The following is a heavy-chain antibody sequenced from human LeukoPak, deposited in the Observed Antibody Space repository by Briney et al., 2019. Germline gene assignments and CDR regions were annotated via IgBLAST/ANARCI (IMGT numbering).Heavy chain of an antibody. CDR3: ARDRGYTYGHPLDY. D-gene: IGHD5-18*01. J-gene: IGHJ4*02. CDR2: LSSDGTNT. V-gene: IGHV3-74*01. Sequence: GGSLRLSCAASGISLSNYYMEWVRQVPGKGLVWVSRLSSDGTNTGYADSVKGRFTISRDNAKNSLYLQMDGLRAEDTAVYYCARDRGYTYGHPLDYWGQGTLVTVSS. CDR1: GISLSNYY.